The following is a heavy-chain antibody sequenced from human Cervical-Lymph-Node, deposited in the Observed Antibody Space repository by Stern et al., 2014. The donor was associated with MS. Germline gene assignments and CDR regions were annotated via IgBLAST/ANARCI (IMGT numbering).Heavy chain of an antibody. Sequence: QVQLQESGPGLVKPSQTLSLTCTVSGGSISSGAHYWTWIRQPAGKGLEWIGRIYIGGNTYYNPSLKSRVSISLDTSSNQFSLKLSSVDAADTAVYYCARQMWEGAFDYWGQGTPVTVSS. J-gene: IGHJ4*02. CDR3: ARQMWEGAFDY. V-gene: IGHV4-61*02. D-gene: IGHD1-26*01. CDR1: GGSISSGAHY. CDR2: IYIGGNT.